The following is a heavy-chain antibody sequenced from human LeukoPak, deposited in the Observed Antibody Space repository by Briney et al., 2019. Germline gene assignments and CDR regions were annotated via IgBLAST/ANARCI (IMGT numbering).Heavy chain of an antibody. CDR2: ISSSGSTI. Sequence: TSGGSLRLSCAASGFTFSDYYMSWIRQAPGKELEWVSYISSSGSTIYYADSVKGRFTISRDNAKNSLYLQMNSLRAEDTAVYYCARDERVATFQHWGQGTLVTVSS. CDR1: GFTFSDYY. V-gene: IGHV3-11*01. CDR3: ARDERVATFQH. D-gene: IGHD4-23*01. J-gene: IGHJ1*01.